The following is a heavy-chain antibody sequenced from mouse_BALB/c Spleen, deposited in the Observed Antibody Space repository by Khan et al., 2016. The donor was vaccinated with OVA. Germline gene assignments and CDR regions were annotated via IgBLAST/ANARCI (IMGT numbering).Heavy chain of an antibody. CDR3: GRENYYGRRCYAMDY. V-gene: IGHV1S41*01. D-gene: IGHD1-1*01. CDR1: GYTFTSYW. CDR2: IGPGSSNA. J-gene: IGHJ4*01. Sequence: DLVKPGASVKLSCKASGYTFTSYWINWIKQRPGQGLEWIGRIGPGSSNAYYNDMFKDKATLTVDTSSNTAYIQLSSLSSEDSAFYFGGRENYYGRRCYAMDYWGQGTSVTVSA.